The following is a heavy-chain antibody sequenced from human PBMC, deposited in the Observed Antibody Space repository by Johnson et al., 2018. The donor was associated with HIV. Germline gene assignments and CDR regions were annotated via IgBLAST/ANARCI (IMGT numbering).Heavy chain of an antibody. CDR2: IYSGGST. J-gene: IGHJ3*02. V-gene: IGHV3-53*01. D-gene: IGHD3-22*01. CDR3: ARDPMYYYDSRGYPDAFDI. Sequence: EVQLVESGGGLIQPGGSLRLSCAASGFTVSSNYMSWVRQAPGKGLEWVSVIYSGGSTYYADSVKGRFTISRDNSKNTLYLQMNSLRAEDTAVYYCARDPMYYYDSRGYPDAFDIWGQGTMVTVSS. CDR1: GFTVSSNY.